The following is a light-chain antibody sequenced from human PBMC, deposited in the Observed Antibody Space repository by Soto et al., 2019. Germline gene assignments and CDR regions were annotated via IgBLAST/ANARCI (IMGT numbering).Light chain of an antibody. CDR3: CSYAGSSTPVV. CDR1: SSDVGNYNL. J-gene: IGLJ2*01. V-gene: IGLV2-23*01. CDR2: EGS. Sequence: QSALTQPASVSGSPGQSITISCTGTSSDVGNYNLVSWYQQHPGKAPQLMIYEGSKRPSGVSNRFSGSKSGNTASLTISGLQAEDEADYYCCSYAGSSTPVVFGGGTKLTVL.